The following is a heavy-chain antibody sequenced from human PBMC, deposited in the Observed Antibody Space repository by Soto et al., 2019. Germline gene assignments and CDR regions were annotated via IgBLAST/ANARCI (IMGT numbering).Heavy chain of an antibody. Sequence: EVQLVESGGTLVQPGGSLRLSCAASGFTFSSYTMNWVRQAPGKGLEWISYISSSSRTINYADSVRGRFTVSRDNAKDTLFLQMTSLSHEDTGLYVCARDRPHCGSDSRLGGPLIPYDFDHFGQGTLVTVSS. J-gene: IGHJ4*02. CDR1: GFTFSSYT. CDR2: ISSSSRTI. CDR3: ARDRPHCGSDSRLGGPLIPYDFDH. V-gene: IGHV3-48*02. D-gene: IGHD2-21*02.